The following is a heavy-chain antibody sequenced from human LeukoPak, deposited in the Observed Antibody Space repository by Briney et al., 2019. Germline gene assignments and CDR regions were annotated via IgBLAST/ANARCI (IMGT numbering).Heavy chain of an antibody. V-gene: IGHV3-21*01. CDR3: ARADGSSCFNF. Sequence: GGSLRLSCAASGFTFSSYSMNWVRQAPGKGREWVSSISSSSSYIYYADSVKGRFTISTDNAKNSLYLQMNSLRAEDTAVYYCARADGSSCFNFWGQGTLVTVSS. CDR1: GFTFSSYS. J-gene: IGHJ4*02. CDR2: ISSSSSYI. D-gene: IGHD6-13*01.